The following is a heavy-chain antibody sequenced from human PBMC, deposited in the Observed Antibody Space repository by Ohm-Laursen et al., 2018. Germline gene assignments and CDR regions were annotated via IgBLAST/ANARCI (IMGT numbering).Heavy chain of an antibody. CDR2: IYHSGST. CDR1: GYSISSGYY. Sequence: SETLSLTCAVSGYSISSGYYWGWIRQPPGKGLKWIGSIYHSGSTYYNPSLKSRVTISVDTSKNQFSLKLSSVTAADTAVYYCARGIWGLQLWPTTPSNYFDYWGQGTLVTVSS. V-gene: IGHV4-38-2*01. D-gene: IGHD5-18*01. CDR3: ARGIWGLQLWPTTPSNYFDY. J-gene: IGHJ4*02.